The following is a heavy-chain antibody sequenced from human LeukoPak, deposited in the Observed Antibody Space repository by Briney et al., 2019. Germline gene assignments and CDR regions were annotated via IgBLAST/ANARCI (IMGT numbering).Heavy chain of an antibody. J-gene: IGHJ4*02. CDR1: GFTFTSFG. CDR2: ISAYNGNT. V-gene: IGHV1-18*01. D-gene: IGHD6-13*01. Sequence: GASVKVSCKASGFTFTSFGFSWVRQAPGQGLEWMGWISAYNGNTNYAQNLQGRVTMTTDASTSTVYMELRSLRSDDTAVYYCAINAAAGTLSGYWGQGTLVTVSS. CDR3: AINAAAGTLSGY.